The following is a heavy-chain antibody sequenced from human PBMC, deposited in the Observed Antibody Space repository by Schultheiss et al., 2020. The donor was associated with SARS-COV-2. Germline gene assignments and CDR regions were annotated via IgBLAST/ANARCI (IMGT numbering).Heavy chain of an antibody. CDR2: IYYSGST. V-gene: IGHV4-59*12. D-gene: IGHD6-19*01. CDR1: GFTFSSYS. Sequence: GSLRLSCAASGFTFSSYSMNWVRQAPGKGLEWIGYIYYSGSTNYNPSLKSRVTISVDKSKNQFSLKLSSVTAADTAVYYCARDSVAGTYWGQGTLVTVSS. CDR3: ARDSVAGTY. J-gene: IGHJ4*02.